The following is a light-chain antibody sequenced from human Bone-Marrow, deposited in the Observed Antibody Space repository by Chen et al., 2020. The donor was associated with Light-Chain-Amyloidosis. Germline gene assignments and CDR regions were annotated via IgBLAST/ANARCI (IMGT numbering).Light chain of an antibody. Sequence: SYELTQPPSVSVSPGQTVSITCSGDDLPTKYAYWYQQKTGQAPVLVIHRDTERPSGISERFSGSSSGTTATLTISGVQAEDEADYHCQSADSSGTYEVIFGGGTKLTVL. V-gene: IGLV3-25*03. J-gene: IGLJ2*01. CDR2: RDT. CDR1: DLPTKY. CDR3: QSADSSGTYEVI.